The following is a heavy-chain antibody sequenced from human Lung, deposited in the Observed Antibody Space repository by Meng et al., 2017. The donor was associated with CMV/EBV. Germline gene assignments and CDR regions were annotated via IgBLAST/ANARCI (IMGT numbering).Heavy chain of an antibody. D-gene: IGHD3-3*01. CDR2: TSYDGSKK. J-gene: IGHJ4*02. V-gene: IGHV3-30*04. CDR1: GFMFSSYS. Sequence: KSLXISXVASGFMFSSYSLHWVRQAPGKGLEWVAVTSYDGSKKEYANSVKGRFTVSRDNSKNTLYLQMNTLRADDTAVYYCARADYANYGFWSGFPAFWGQGXRVTVSS. CDR3: ARADYANYGFWSGFPAF.